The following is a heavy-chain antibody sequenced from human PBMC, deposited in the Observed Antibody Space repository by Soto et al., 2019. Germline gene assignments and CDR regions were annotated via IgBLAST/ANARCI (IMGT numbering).Heavy chain of an antibody. D-gene: IGHD3-3*01. Sequence: PGGSLRLSCVGTGLTFDDFAMHWVRQAPGKGLEWVSGITWNSRVLAYADSVKGRFTISRDNARNSLYLQMDSLRDADTALYYCAKGRYDFWSPYYFDSWGQGTLVTVSS. CDR3: AKGRYDFWSPYYFDS. J-gene: IGHJ4*02. CDR1: GLTFDDFA. V-gene: IGHV3-9*01. CDR2: ITWNSRVL.